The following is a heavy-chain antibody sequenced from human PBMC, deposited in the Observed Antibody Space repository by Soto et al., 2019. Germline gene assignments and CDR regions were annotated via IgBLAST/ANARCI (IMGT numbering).Heavy chain of an antibody. CDR1: GFTFSNAW. CDR3: TRGFLDRYHDAFDI. Sequence: PGGSLRLSCAASGFTFSNAWMSWVRQAPGKGLEWVGRIKSKTDGGTTDYAAPVKGRFTISRDDSKNTLYLQMNSLKTEDTAVYYCTRGFLDRYHDAFDIWGQGTMVTVS. V-gene: IGHV3-15*01. J-gene: IGHJ3*02. CDR2: IKSKTDGGTT. D-gene: IGHD3-9*01.